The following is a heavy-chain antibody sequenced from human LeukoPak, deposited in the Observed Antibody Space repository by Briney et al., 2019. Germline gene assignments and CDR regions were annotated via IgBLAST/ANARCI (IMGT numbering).Heavy chain of an antibody. D-gene: IGHD3-3*01. Sequence: SETLSLTCTASGVPINSHYWSWIRQPPGKGLEWIGFIYDSGSADYRSSLESRVTMTLDTSKNQFSLKLNSVTAADTAVYYCARVLQNYYHLDVWGKGTRSPSP. CDR2: IYDSGSA. J-gene: IGHJ6*03. V-gene: IGHV4-59*11. CDR1: GVPINSHY. CDR3: ARVLQNYYHLDV.